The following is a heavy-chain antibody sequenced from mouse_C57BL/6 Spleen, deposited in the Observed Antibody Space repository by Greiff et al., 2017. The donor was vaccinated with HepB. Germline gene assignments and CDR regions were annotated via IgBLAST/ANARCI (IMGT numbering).Heavy chain of an antibody. Sequence: EVKLVESGGGLVKPGGSLKLSCAASGFTFSDYGMHWVRQAPEKGLEWVAYISSGSSTIYYADTVKGRFTISRDNAKNTLFLQMTSLRSEDTAMYYCARPNWDGWYVDVWGTGTTVTVSS. J-gene: IGHJ1*03. D-gene: IGHD4-1*01. CDR3: ARPNWDGWYVDV. V-gene: IGHV5-17*01. CDR1: GFTFSDYG. CDR2: ISSGSSTI.